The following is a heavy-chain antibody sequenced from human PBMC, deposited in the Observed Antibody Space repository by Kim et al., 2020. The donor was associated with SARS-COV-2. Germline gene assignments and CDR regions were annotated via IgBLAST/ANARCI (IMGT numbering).Heavy chain of an antibody. CDR3: ARDPYYYGMDV. Sequence: THSPAFKGHVPISADKSISTAYLQWSSLEASDTAMYYCARDPYYYGMDVWGQGTTVTVSS. V-gene: IGHV5-10-1*01. J-gene: IGHJ6*02.